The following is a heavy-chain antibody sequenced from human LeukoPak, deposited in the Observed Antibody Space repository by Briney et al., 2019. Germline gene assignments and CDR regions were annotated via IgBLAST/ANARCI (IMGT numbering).Heavy chain of an antibody. D-gene: IGHD2-15*01. J-gene: IGHJ4*02. CDR2: IKQDGSEK. CDR3: ARDRGIVVVVAATIVLDY. V-gene: IGHV3-7*01. CDR1: GFTFSSYW. Sequence: PGGSLRLSCAASGFTFSSYWMSWVRQAPGKGLEWVANIKQDGSEKYYVDSVKGRFTISRDNAKNSLYLQMNSLRAEDTAVYYCARDRGIVVVVAATIVLDYWGQGTLVTVSS.